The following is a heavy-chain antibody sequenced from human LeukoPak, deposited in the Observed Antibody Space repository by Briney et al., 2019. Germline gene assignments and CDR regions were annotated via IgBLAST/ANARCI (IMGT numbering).Heavy chain of an antibody. J-gene: IGHJ3*01. D-gene: IGHD5-24*01. CDR2: IGASGEST. V-gene: IGHV3-23*01. CDR1: GFTFSTYG. CDR3: AKDIQLST. Sequence: GGSLRLSCAASGFTFSTYGMHWVRQAPGKGLEWVSLIGASGESTYYADSVKGRFTISRDNSKNTLSLQMNSLRVEDTAMYFCAKDIQLSTWGLGTMVTVSS.